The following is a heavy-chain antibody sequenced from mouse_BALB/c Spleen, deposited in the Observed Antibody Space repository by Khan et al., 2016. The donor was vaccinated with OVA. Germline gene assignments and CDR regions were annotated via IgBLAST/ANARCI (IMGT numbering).Heavy chain of an antibody. CDR1: GYSFTGYF. V-gene: IGHV1-20*02. Sequence: EVKLLESGPELVRPGASVKISCKASGYSFTGYFMNWVMQSHGKSLEWIGRINPHIGETFYNQRFRDKATLTVDESSSTAHMELRSLASEDSAVYYCTRIYRSDLDYWGQGTTLTVSS. D-gene: IGHD1-1*01. CDR3: TRIYRSDLDY. J-gene: IGHJ2*01. CDR2: INPHIGET.